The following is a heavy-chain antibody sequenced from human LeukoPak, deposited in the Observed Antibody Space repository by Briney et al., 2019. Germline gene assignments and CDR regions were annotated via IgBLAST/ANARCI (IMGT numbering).Heavy chain of an antibody. Sequence: SETLSLTCSVSGDSVSRSDSYWYWIRQPPGKGLEWIGTIYHSGRTYYSPSLKSRVTMSVDPSNNQFSLNLRSVTAADTAVYYCARRRYYDGSGYLEWGQGTLLSVSS. D-gene: IGHD3-22*01. CDR3: ARRRYYDGSGYLE. CDR1: GDSVSRSDSY. J-gene: IGHJ1*01. V-gene: IGHV4-39*01. CDR2: IYHSGRT.